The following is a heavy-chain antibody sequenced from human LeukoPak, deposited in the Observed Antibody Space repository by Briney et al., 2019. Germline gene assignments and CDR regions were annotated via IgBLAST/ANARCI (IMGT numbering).Heavy chain of an antibody. Sequence: GGSLRLSCAASGFTFSSYTMNWVRQAPGKGLEWVSFISSSSSYIYYADSVKGRFTISRDNSKNTLYLQMNSLRAEDTAVYYCAKGAQQLVYWVDYWGREPWSPSPQ. CDR1: GFTFSSYT. CDR2: ISSSSSYI. D-gene: IGHD6-13*01. J-gene: IGHJ4*02. CDR3: AKGAQQLVYWVDY. V-gene: IGHV3-21*04.